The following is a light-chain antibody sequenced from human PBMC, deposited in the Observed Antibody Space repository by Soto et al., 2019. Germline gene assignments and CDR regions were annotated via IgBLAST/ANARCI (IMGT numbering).Light chain of an antibody. CDR2: GVS. Sequence: EIVWTQYPGTLSLSPGQRSTLSCRAIQRLSASDIAWYHQKPGQAPKFIIYGVSSRATGIPDRFSGSGSGTDFTLTISRLEPEDFAVYHCQQCGSSPLITVGPVTRLDIK. CDR3: QQCGSSPLIT. J-gene: IGKJ5*01. V-gene: IGKV3-20*01. CDR1: QRLSASD.